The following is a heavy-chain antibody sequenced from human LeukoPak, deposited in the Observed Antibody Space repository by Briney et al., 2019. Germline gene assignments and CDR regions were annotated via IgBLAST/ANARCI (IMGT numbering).Heavy chain of an antibody. CDR2: MNPNRGNT. CDR3: AREPPIAAAGTGYYYYYMDV. Sequence: ASVKVSCKASGYTFTSYDINWVRQATGQGLEWMGWMNPNRGNTGYAQKFQGRVTITRNTSISTAYMELSSLRSEDTAVYYCAREPPIAAAGTGYYYYYMDVWGKGTTVTVSS. J-gene: IGHJ6*03. CDR1: GYTFTSYD. D-gene: IGHD6-13*01. V-gene: IGHV1-8*03.